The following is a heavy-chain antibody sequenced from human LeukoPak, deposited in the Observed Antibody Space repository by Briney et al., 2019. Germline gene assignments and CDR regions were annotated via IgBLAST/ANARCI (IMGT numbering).Heavy chain of an antibody. CDR3: ARDPPSVTLYFFDY. CDR2: IDANNGDT. Sequence: ASVTISCKASGYTFSGNYIHWLRQAPGQGLERMGWIDANNGDTKSAQKFQGRVTMSRDTSISTAYMDLSSLSPDDAAVYYCARDPPSVTLYFFDYWGQGTLVTVSS. D-gene: IGHD4-11*01. J-gene: IGHJ4*02. CDR1: GYTFSGNY. V-gene: IGHV1-2*02.